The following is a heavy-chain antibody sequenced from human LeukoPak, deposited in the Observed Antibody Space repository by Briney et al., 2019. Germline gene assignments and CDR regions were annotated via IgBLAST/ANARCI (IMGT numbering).Heavy chain of an antibody. CDR3: AKDSKASDMDV. J-gene: IGHJ6*03. CDR2: ISGSGGST. CDR1: GFTFSGYW. D-gene: IGHD3-3*02. V-gene: IGHV3-23*01. Sequence: GGSLRLSCAASGFTFSGYWMSWVRQAPGKGLEWVSAISGSGGSTYYADSVKGRFTISRVNSKNTLYLQMNSLRAEDTAVYYCAKDSKASDMDVWGKGTTVTISS.